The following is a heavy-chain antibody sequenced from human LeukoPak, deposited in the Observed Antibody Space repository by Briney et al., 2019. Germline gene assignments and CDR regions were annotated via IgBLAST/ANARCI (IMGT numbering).Heavy chain of an antibody. V-gene: IGHV3-73*01. D-gene: IGHD2-15*01. CDR2: IRSKANSYAT. J-gene: IGHJ4*02. Sequence: GGSLRLSCAASGFTFSGSAMHWVRQASGKGLEWVGRIRSKANSYATAYAASVKGRFTISRDDSKNAAYLQMNSLKTEDTAVYYCTRLFAYSDYFDYWGQGTLVTVSS. CDR1: GFTFSGSA. CDR3: TRLFAYSDYFDY.